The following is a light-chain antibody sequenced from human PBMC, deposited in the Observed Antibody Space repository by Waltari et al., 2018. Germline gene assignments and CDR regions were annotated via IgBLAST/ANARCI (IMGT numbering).Light chain of an antibody. J-gene: IGKJ1*01. CDR2: DAY. CDR3: QKYVNLPAT. Sequence: EIVLTQSPDTLSLSPGERATLSCRASESVSRYLALYQQKPGQAPRLLIYDAYRRATGIPDRFSGSGSGTDFSLTISRLEPEDFAVYYCQKYVNLPATFGQGTKVEIK. V-gene: IGKV3-20*01. CDR1: ESVSRY.